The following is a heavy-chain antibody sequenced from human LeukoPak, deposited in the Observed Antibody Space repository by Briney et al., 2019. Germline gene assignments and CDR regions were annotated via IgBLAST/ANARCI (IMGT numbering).Heavy chain of an antibody. V-gene: IGHV4-34*01. Sequence: SETLSLTCAVSGGSFSGYYWTWIRQAPGKGLEWIGEINHSGSANYNPSLKSRVTISLDTSKNQFSLKLSSVTAADTAVYYCARGQGTVTTRWGQGTLVTVSS. CDR2: INHSGSA. J-gene: IGHJ4*02. CDR1: GGSFSGYY. CDR3: ARGQGTVTTR. D-gene: IGHD4-17*01.